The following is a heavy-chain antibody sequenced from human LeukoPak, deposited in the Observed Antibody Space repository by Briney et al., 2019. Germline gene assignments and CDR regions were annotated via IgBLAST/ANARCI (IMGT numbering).Heavy chain of an antibody. D-gene: IGHD2-15*01. V-gene: IGHV3-48*02. CDR2: IGSSSTTI. CDR3: ATRYCSVGICYLNY. Sequence: GGSLRLSCAASGFTFSSYAMSWVRQAPGKGLEWVSYIGSSSTTIYYADSVKGRFTISRDNAKNSLYLQMNSLRDEDTAVYYCATRYCSVGICYLNYWGQGTLVTVSS. CDR1: GFTFSSYA. J-gene: IGHJ4*02.